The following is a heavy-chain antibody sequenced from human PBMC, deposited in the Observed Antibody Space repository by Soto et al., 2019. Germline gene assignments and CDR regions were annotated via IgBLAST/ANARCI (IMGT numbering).Heavy chain of an antibody. V-gene: IGHV3-13*01. D-gene: IGHD3-3*01. Sequence: GVSLRLSCAASGFTFSSYDMHWVRQATGKGLEWVSAIGTAGDTYYPGSVKGRFTISRENAKNSLYLQMNSLRAGDTAVYYCARGIWNYYYMDVWGKGTTVTVSS. J-gene: IGHJ6*03. CDR2: IGTAGDT. CDR3: ARGIWNYYYMDV. CDR1: GFTFSSYD.